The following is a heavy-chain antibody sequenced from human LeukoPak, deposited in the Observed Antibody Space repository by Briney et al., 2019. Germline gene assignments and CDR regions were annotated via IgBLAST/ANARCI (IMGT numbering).Heavy chain of an antibody. CDR2: IYSGGST. CDR3: ARDLFGRFDY. Sequence: PGGSLRLSCAASGFTVSSNYMSWVRQAPGKGLEWVSVIYSGGSTYYADSVKGRFTISRDNSKNTLYPQMNSLRAEDTAVYYCARDLFGRFDYWGQGTLVTVSS. CDR1: GFTVSSNY. V-gene: IGHV3-66*01. J-gene: IGHJ4*02. D-gene: IGHD3-10*02.